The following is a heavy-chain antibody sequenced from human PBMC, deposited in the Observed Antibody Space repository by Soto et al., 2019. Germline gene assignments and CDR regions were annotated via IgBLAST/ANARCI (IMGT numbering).Heavy chain of an antibody. V-gene: IGHV1-46*01. CDR3: ASERGKPRCLDV. CDR2: INPSGGST. CDR1: GYTFTSYY. Sequence: ASVKVSCKASGYTFTSYYMHWVRQAPGQGLEWMGIINPSGGSTSYAQKFQGRVTMTRDTSTSTVYMELSSLRSEDTAVYYCASERGKPRCLDVWGQGTTVTVSS. J-gene: IGHJ6*02. D-gene: IGHD2-8*01.